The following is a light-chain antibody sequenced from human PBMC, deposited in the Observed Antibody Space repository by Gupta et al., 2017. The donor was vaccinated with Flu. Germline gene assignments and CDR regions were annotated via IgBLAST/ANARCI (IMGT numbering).Light chain of an antibody. J-gene: IGKJ2*01. Sequence: EIVLTQSPGTLSLSPGARATLSCRASQSITSASLGWFQHKPGQAPRRLISGASSRATGIPDRFSGSGSGTDFTLTISTLEPEDFAVYDCHLYGSSPRYTFGQGTRLEI. V-gene: IGKV3-20*01. CDR2: GAS. CDR3: HLYGSSPRYT. CDR1: QSITSAS.